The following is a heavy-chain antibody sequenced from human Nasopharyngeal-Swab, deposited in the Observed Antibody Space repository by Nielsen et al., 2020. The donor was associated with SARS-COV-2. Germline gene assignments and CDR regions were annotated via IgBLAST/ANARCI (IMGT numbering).Heavy chain of an antibody. CDR3: AKDLAVDGP. Sequence: WIRPPPGKGLEWVSAISGSGGSTYYADSVKGRFTISRDNSKNTLYLQMNSLRAEDTAVYYCAKDLAVDGPWGQGTLVTVSS. D-gene: IGHD6-19*01. J-gene: IGHJ5*02. V-gene: IGHV3-23*01. CDR2: ISGSGGST.